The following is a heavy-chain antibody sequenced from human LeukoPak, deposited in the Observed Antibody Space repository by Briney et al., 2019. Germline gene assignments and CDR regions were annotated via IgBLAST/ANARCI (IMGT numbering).Heavy chain of an antibody. V-gene: IGHV3-48*03. J-gene: IGHJ6*03. Sequence: QPGGSLRLSCAASGFTFSSHDMNWVRQAPGKGLEWVSYISYSGSTIYYADSVKGRFTISRDNAKNSLYLQMSSLRAEDTAVYYCARDQAFSITEYYMDVWGKGTTVTISS. D-gene: IGHD3-10*01. CDR3: ARDQAFSITEYYMDV. CDR1: GFTFSSHD. CDR2: ISYSGSTI.